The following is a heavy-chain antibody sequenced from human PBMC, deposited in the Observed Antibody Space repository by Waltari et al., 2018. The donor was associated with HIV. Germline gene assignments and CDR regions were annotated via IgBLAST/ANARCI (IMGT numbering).Heavy chain of an antibody. D-gene: IGHD5-12*01. CDR3: VREGDGYNTKRGVRY. CDR2: IYYNGNT. V-gene: IGHV4-39*07. CDR1: GGSVSSSSHY. J-gene: IGHJ4*02. Sequence: QVQLQESGPGLVKASGTLSLTCNVFGGSVSSSSHYWGWVRQPPGKGLEWIGAIYYNGNTFYTPSLGSRVTMSLDTSRNQFSLRLTSVTAADTAVYYCVREGDGYNTKRGVRYWGRGALVAVSS.